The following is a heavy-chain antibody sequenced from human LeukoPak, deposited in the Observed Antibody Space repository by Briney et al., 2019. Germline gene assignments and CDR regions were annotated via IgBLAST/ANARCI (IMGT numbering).Heavy chain of an antibody. CDR3: AKDGYDILTGYYIDY. V-gene: IGHV3-23*01. D-gene: IGHD3-9*01. Sequence: GGSLRLSCAASGSTFSSYAMSWVRQAPGKGLEWVSAISGSGGSTYYADSVKGRFTISRDNSKNTLYLQMNSLRAEDTVVYYCAKDGYDILTGYYIDYWGQGTLVTVSS. CDR2: ISGSGGST. J-gene: IGHJ4*02. CDR1: GSTFSSYA.